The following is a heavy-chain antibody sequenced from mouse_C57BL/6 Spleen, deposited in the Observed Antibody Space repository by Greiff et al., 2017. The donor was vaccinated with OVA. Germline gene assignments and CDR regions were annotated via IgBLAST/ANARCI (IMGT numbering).Heavy chain of an antibody. CDR2: IDPSDSYT. CDR1: GYTFTSYW. D-gene: IGHD3-2*02. V-gene: IGHV1-69*01. J-gene: IGHJ4*01. CDR3: ARWTAQASFYAMDY. Sequence: VQLQQPGAELVMPGASVKLSCKASGYTFTSYWMHWVKQRPGQGLEWIGEIDPSDSYTNYNQKFKGKSTLTVDKSSSTAYMQLSSLTSEDSAVYYCARWTAQASFYAMDYWGQGTSVTVSS.